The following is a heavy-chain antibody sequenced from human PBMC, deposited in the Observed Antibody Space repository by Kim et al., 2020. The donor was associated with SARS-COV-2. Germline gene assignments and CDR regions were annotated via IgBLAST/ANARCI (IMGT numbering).Heavy chain of an antibody. D-gene: IGHD6-13*01. CDR3: GRPVIVAAGNSLKY. V-gene: IGHV3-74*03. Sequence: GGSLRLSCAASGFTFNSYWMHWVRQAPGKGLVWVSRMNRDGSSTTYADSVKGRFTISRDNAKNTLYLKMNSLRAEETAGYYCGRPVIVAAGNSLKYWGEG. CDR2: MNRDGSST. CDR1: GFTFNSYW. J-gene: IGHJ4*02.